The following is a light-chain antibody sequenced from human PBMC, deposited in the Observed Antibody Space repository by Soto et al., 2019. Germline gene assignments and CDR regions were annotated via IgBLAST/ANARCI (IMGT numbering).Light chain of an antibody. CDR2: AAS. CDR3: QQSYSTPYT. V-gene: IGKV1-39*01. J-gene: IGKJ2*01. Sequence: DIQMTQSPSSLSASVGDRVTITCRASQSISSYLNWYQQKPGKAPKVLIYAASSLRSGVPSRFSGSGSGTDVTLTISSLQPEDFATYYCQQSYSTPYTFGQGTKLEVK. CDR1: QSISSY.